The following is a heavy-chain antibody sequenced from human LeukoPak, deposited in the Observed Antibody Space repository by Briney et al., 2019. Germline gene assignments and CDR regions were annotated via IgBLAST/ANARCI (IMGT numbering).Heavy chain of an antibody. V-gene: IGHV1-2*02. CDR1: GYRFTAYP. CDR2: MNPHSGET. CDR3: ARGMDAEAFQN. D-gene: IGHD2-2*03. J-gene: IGHJ1*01. Sequence: ASVKVSCKTSGYRFTAYPLHWVRQAPGQGLEWLGWMNPHSGETSNAQKFQGRVTMTRDTSISVAYMELSSLRSDDTAVYYCARGMDAEAFQNWGQGPLVTVSS.